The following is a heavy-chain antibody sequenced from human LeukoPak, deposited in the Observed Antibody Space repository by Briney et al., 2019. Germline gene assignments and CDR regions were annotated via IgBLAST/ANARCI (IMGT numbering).Heavy chain of an antibody. D-gene: IGHD3-10*01. J-gene: IGHJ6*03. CDR3: ARDGGPSGRYYDVIRAGGNYYYMDV. V-gene: IGHV3-30-3*01. CDR1: GFTFSSYA. CDR2: ISYDGSNK. Sequence: GRSLRLSCAASGFTFSSYAMHWVRQAPGKGLEWVAVISYDGSNKYYADSVKGRFTISRDNSKNTLYLQMNSLRAEDTAVYYCARDGGPSGRYYDVIRAGGNYYYMDVWGKGTTVTVSS.